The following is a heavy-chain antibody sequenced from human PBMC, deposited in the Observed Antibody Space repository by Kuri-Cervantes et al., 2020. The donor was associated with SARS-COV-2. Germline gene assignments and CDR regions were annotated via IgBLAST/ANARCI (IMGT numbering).Heavy chain of an antibody. CDR1: GFTFSSYW. CDR2: IKQDGSEK. J-gene: IGHJ3*02. D-gene: IGHD3-3*01. V-gene: IGHV3-7*01. Sequence: GGSLRLSCAASGFTFSSYWMSWVRQAPGKGLEWVANIKQDGSEKYYVDSVKGRFTISRDNAKNSLYLQMYSLRAEDTAVYYCARHGENDFWSGYDAFDIWGQGTMVTVSS. CDR3: ARHGENDFWSGYDAFDI.